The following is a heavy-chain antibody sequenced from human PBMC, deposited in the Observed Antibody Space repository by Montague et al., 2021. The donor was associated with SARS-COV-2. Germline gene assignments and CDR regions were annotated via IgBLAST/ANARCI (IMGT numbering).Heavy chain of an antibody. CDR2: INHSGST. V-gene: IGHV4-34*01. D-gene: IGHD2-15*01. Sequence: SETLSLTCAVYGGSFSGYYWSWIRQPPGKGLEWIGEINHSGSTNYNPSLKSRVTISVDTSKNQFSLKLSSVTAADTAVYYCARARPPVVVVAATAFDIWGQGTMVTVSS. CDR1: GGSFSGYY. CDR3: ARARPPVVVVAATAFDI. J-gene: IGHJ3*02.